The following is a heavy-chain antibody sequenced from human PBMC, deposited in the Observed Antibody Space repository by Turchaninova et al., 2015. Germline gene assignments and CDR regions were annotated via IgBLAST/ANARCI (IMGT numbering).Heavy chain of an antibody. J-gene: IGHJ6*03. CDR3: AIFHFNWLLSYYYYYMDV. D-gene: IGHD3-9*01. V-gene: IGHV5-51*01. Sequence: VQLVPSGAEVQTRGESLPLCCKGAGYRVATYAIGWVRHAPGKGLVWMCTIYPVDSDTRDSPSFQGQVTISADTSINTAYLQWSSLKASDTAMYYCAIFHFNWLLSYYYYYMDVWGKGTSVTVSS. CDR1: GYRVATYA. CDR2: IYPVDSDT.